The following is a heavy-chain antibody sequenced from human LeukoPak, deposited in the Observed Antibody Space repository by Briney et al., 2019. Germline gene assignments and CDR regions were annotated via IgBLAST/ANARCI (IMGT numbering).Heavy chain of an antibody. Sequence: PGRSLRLSCAASGFTFSSYGMHWVRQAPGKGLEWVAVIWYDGSNKYYADSVKGRFTISRDNSKNTLYLQMNSLRAEDTAVYYCAREADYACLNCWGQGTLVTVSS. CDR1: GFTFSSYG. V-gene: IGHV3-33*01. J-gene: IGHJ4*02. D-gene: IGHD4-17*01. CDR3: AREADYACLNC. CDR2: IWYDGSNK.